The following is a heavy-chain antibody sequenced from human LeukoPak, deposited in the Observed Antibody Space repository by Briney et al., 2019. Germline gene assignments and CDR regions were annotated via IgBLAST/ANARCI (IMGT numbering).Heavy chain of an antibody. CDR3: ARLVDCSGGGCYTFDF. J-gene: IGHJ4*02. CDR1: GYTFNSYT. Sequence: ASVKVSCKASGYTFNSYTINWVRQAPGQGLEWMGWINTNTGNPTYARAFTGRFVFSLDTSVSTAYLQINSLKAEDTAVYYCARLVDCSGGGCYTFDFWGQGTLVTVSS. V-gene: IGHV7-4-1*02. D-gene: IGHD2-15*01. CDR2: INTNTGNP.